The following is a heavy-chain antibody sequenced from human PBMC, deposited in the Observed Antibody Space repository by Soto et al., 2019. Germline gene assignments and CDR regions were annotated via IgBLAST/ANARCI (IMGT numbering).Heavy chain of an antibody. J-gene: IGHJ6*02. D-gene: IGHD2-21*02. CDR1: GGTFSSYA. CDR2: IIPIFGTA. V-gene: IGHV1-69*12. Sequence: QVQLVQSGAEVKKPGSSVKVSCKASGGTFSSYAISWVRQAPGQGLEWMGGIIPIFGTANYAQKFQGRVTITADESTSTAYMELSSLRSEDTAVYYCARAPIVVVTAITRGYYYYYGMDVWGQGTTVTVSS. CDR3: ARAPIVVVTAITRGYYYYYGMDV.